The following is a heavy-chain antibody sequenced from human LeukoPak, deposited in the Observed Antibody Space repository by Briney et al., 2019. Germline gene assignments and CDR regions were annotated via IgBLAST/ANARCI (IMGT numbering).Heavy chain of an antibody. D-gene: IGHD6-13*01. J-gene: IGHJ4*02. V-gene: IGHV1-69*13. CDR2: IIPIFGTA. Sequence: SVKVSCKASGGTFSGYAISWVRQAPGQGLEWMGGIIPIFGTANYAQKFQGRVTITADESTSTAYMELSSLRSEDMAVYYCARSIAAAGYFDYWGQGTLVTVSS. CDR3: ARSIAAAGYFDY. CDR1: GGTFSGYA.